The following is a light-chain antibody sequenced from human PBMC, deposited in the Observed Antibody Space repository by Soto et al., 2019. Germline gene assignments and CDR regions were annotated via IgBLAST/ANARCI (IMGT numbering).Light chain of an antibody. CDR3: AQWDDSLSGPRV. CDR2: RNN. J-gene: IGLJ2*01. Sequence: QSVLTQPPSVSGTPGQRVPISTSGSTPNIGTHFVEWSQQLPGTAPKLLIYRNNERPSGVPDRFSGSKSGTSVSLVISGLRSEDESDYNCAQWDDSLSGPRVFGGGARLTVL. V-gene: IGLV1-47*01. CDR1: TPNIGTHF.